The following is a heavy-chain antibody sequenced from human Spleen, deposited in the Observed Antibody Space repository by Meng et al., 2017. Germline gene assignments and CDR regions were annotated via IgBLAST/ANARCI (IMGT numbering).Heavy chain of an antibody. J-gene: IGHJ4*02. D-gene: IGHD6-13*01. CDR1: GYNFPGYY. Sequence: QVQLRQSGPDVKKPRASVQVSCNPSGYNFPGYYIHWVRQAPGQGLEWMGRIDAKNGDTHYAQKFQGRVTMTGDTSISTAYMDLSGLRSDDTAVYYCARDEDISAAGKLFGDYWGQGTLVTVSS. CDR3: ARDEDISAAGKLFGDY. V-gene: IGHV1-2*06. CDR2: IDAKNGDT.